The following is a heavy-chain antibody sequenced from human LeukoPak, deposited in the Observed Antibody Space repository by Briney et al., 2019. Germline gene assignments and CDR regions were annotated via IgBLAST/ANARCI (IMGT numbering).Heavy chain of an antibody. Sequence: SETLSLTCVVSGASISSYYWSWVRQPPGMGLEWICYIFYTGSTYYNPSLKSRVTISVDTSKNQISLTLSSVTAADSAVYYCARDLSVSGTYNFTMDVWGLGTRVIVSS. V-gene: IGHV4-59*01. J-gene: IGHJ6*02. CDR2: IFYTGST. CDR3: ARDLSVSGTYNFTMDV. D-gene: IGHD1-20*01. CDR1: GASISSYY.